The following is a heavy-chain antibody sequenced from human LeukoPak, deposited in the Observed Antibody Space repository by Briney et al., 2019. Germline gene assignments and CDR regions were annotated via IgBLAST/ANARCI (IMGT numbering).Heavy chain of an antibody. V-gene: IGHV3-21*01. CDR3: AREHCSSTSCYSAGAFDI. CDR1: GFTFSSYS. Sequence: GGSLRLSCAASGFTFSSYSMNWVRQAPGKGLEWVPSISSSSSYIYYADSVKGRFTISRDNAKNSLYLQMNSLRAEDTAVYYCAREHCSSTSCYSAGAFDIWGQGTMVTVSS. CDR2: ISSSSSYI. J-gene: IGHJ3*02. D-gene: IGHD2-2*02.